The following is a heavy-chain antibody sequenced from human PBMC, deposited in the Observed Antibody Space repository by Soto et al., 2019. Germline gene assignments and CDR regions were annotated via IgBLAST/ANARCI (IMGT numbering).Heavy chain of an antibody. J-gene: IGHJ3*02. D-gene: IGHD6-13*01. V-gene: IGHV1-18*01. CDR2: ISAYNGNT. CDR1: GYTFTSFG. CDR3: ASQVGPTGRWQQLVLSAFDI. Sequence: GASVKVSCKASGYTFTSFGISWVRQAPGQGLDWLGWISAYNGNTNYAQKLQGRVTMTTDTSTNTAYMELRSLRSDDTAVYYCASQVGPTGRWQQLVLSAFDIWGQGTMVTVSS.